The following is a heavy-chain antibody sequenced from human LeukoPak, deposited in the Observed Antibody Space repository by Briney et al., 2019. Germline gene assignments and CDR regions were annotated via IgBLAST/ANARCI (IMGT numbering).Heavy chain of an antibody. V-gene: IGHV3-7*05. CDR1: GFTFSSYW. CDR2: IKQDGSEK. CDR3: AREGGPYRPLDY. J-gene: IGHJ4*02. Sequence: GGSLRLSCAASGFTFSSYWMGWVRQAPGKGLEWVANIKQDGSEKYYMDFLKGRFTISRDNAKNSLYLQMNSLRAEDTAVYYCAREGGPYRPLDYSGQGTLVTVAS.